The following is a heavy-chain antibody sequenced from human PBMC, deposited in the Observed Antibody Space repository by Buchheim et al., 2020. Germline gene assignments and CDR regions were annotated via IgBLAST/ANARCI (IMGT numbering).Heavy chain of an antibody. CDR1: AYSVTNYW. CDR3: AAARNGNYYFDS. V-gene: IGHV5-51*01. CDR2: MYLGASDT. D-gene: IGHD1-26*01. Sequence: EVQLVQSGAEVKKPGESLKISCKVSAYSVTNYWIGWVRQIPRRGLEWMGIMYLGASDTRYSPSVQGQVSISADKSISTAYLQWSSLKASDSAMYYCAAARNGNYYFDSWGQGTL. J-gene: IGHJ5*01.